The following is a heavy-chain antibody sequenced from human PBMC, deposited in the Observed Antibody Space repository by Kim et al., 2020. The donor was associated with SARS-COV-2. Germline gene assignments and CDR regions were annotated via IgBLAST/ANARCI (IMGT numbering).Heavy chain of an antibody. D-gene: IGHD5-18*01. V-gene: IGHV3-48*03. CDR3: ASHTAMVTKRGYYYYYGMDV. Sequence: GGSLRLSCAASGFTFSSYEMNWVRQAPGKGLEWVSYISSSGSTIYYADSVKGRFTISRDNAKNSLYLQMNSLRAEDTAVYYCASHTAMVTKRGYYYYYGMDVWGQGTTVTVSS. J-gene: IGHJ6*02. CDR1: GFTFSSYE. CDR2: ISSSGSTI.